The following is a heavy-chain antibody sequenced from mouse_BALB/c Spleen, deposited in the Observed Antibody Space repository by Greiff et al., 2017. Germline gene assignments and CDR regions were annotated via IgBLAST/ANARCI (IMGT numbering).Heavy chain of an antibody. J-gene: IGHJ3*01. V-gene: IGHV1-80*01. CDR3: ARGGKNYYRYDGFAY. Sequence: VQLQQSGAELVRPGSSVKISCKASGYAFSSYWMNWVKQRPGQGLAWIGQIYPGVGDTNYNGKFKGKATLTADKSSSTAYMQLSSLTSEDSAVYFCARGGKNYYRYDGFAYWGQGTLVTVSA. CDR1: GYAFSSYW. D-gene: IGHD2-14*01. CDR2: IYPGVGDT.